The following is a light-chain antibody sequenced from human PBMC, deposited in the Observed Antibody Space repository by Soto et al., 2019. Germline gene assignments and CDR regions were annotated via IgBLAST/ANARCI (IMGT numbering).Light chain of an antibody. V-gene: IGLV2-14*01. Sequence: QSALTQPAPVSGSPGQSITISCTGTSSDVGGYNYVSWYQHHPGKAPKLMIFEVSNRPSGVSNRFSGSKSGNTASLTISGLQAEDEADYYCSSYTSISTLVFGGGTKLTVL. CDR1: SSDVGGYNY. CDR2: EVS. J-gene: IGLJ3*02. CDR3: SSYTSISTLV.